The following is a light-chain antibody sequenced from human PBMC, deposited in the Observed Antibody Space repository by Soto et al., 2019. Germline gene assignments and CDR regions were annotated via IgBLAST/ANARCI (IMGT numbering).Light chain of an antibody. CDR3: QSYDSSLSAYV. Sequence: VLTQPPSVSGAPGQRVTISCTGSSSNIGAGYDVHWYQQLPETAPKLLIYRNNNRPSGVPDRFSGSKSGASASLAITGLQAEDEADYYCQSYDSSLSAYVFGTGTKVTVL. CDR1: SSNIGAGYD. J-gene: IGLJ1*01. CDR2: RNN. V-gene: IGLV1-40*01.